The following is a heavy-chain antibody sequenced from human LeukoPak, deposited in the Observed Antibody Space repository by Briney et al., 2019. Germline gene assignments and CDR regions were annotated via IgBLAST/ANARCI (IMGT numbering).Heavy chain of an antibody. CDR3: VRTPPNWGFDY. J-gene: IGHJ4*02. D-gene: IGHD7-27*01. V-gene: IGHV1-2*06. Sequence: ASVKVSCKASGYTFTGYYMHWVRQAPGQGLEWMGRINPNSGGTNYAQKFQGRVTMTSDSSTSTAYMELSSLRSEDTAIYYCVRTPPNWGFDYWGQGTLVTVSS. CDR1: GYTFTGYY. CDR2: INPNSGGT.